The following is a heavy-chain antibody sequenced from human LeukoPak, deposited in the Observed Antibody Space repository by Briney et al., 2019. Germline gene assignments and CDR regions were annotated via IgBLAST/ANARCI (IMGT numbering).Heavy chain of an antibody. Sequence: SVKVSCKASGGTFSSYAISWVRQAPGQGLEWMGGIIPIFGTANYAQKFQGRVTITADKSTSTAYMELSSLRSEDTAVYYCARGGVVPAAMIFSAFDYWGQGTLVTVSS. CDR3: ARGGVVPAAMIFSAFDY. CDR1: GGTFSSYA. D-gene: IGHD2-2*01. CDR2: IIPIFGTA. J-gene: IGHJ4*02. V-gene: IGHV1-69*06.